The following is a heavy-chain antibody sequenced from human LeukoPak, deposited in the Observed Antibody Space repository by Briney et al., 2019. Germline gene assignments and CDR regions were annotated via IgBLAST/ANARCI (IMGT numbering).Heavy chain of an antibody. J-gene: IGHJ4*02. CDR1: GFTFSSYG. CDR3: AKAYSSGWVLRY. D-gene: IGHD6-19*01. CDR2: ISYDGSNK. V-gene: IGHV3-30*18. Sequence: RGSLRLSCAASGFTFSSYGMHWVRQAPGKGLEWVAVISYDGSNKYYADSVKGRFTISRDNSKNTLYLQMNSLRAEDTAVYYCAKAYSSGWVLRYWGQGTLVTVSS.